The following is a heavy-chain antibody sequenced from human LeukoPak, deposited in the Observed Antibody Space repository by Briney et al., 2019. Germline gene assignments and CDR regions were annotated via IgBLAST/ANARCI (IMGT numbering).Heavy chain of an antibody. J-gene: IGHJ2*01. CDR3: ARRAYYDTSGYSPPSGYLHL. CDR2: IYSNGIT. D-gene: IGHD3-22*01. V-gene: IGHV4-4*08. CDR1: GGSIFSYY. Sequence: PSETLSLTCTVSGGSIFSYYFNWIRQPPGKGLEWIGYIYSNGITNYNPSLRSRGTISIATSKNQVSLRLRSVTAADTAIYYCARRAYYDTSGYSPPSGYLHLWGRGTLVTVSS.